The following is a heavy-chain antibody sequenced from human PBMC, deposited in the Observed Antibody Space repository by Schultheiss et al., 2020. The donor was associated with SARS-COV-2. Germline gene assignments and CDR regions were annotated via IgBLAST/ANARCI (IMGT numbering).Heavy chain of an antibody. CDR3: ARVFGVTGTDY. Sequence: SETLSLTCAVYGGSFSGYYWSWIRQHPGKGLEWIGYIYYSGSTYYNPSLKSRVTISVDTSKNQFSLKLSSVTAADTAVYYCARVFGVTGTDYWGQGTLVTVSS. J-gene: IGHJ4*02. CDR1: GGSFSGYY. D-gene: IGHD1-20*01. V-gene: IGHV4-31*02. CDR2: IYYSGST.